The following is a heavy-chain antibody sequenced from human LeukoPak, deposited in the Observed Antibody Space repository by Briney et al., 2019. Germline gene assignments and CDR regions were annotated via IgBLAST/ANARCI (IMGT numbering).Heavy chain of an antibody. D-gene: IGHD2-15*01. V-gene: IGHV3-53*01. CDR2: IYSDGRT. Sequence: GGSLRLSCAASGFTVSNKYMTWVRQAPGKGLEWVSLIYSDGRTYYADSVKGRCTISRDNSKNTLYLQMNSLRAEDTAVYYCAKARYCSGGSCFPQLTPDYWGQGTLVTVSS. CDR1: GFTVSNKY. J-gene: IGHJ4*02. CDR3: AKARYCSGGSCFPQLTPDY.